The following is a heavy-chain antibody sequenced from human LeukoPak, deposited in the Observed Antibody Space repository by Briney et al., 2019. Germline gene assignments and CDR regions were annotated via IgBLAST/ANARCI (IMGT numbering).Heavy chain of an antibody. D-gene: IGHD6-13*01. CDR2: ISSSSSYI. CDR3: ARAVYSSSWYFDY. J-gene: IGHJ4*02. V-gene: IGHV3-21*04. CDR1: GFTFSSYS. Sequence: GGSLRLSCAASGFTFSSYSMDWVRQAPGKGLEWVSSISSSSSYIYYADSVKGRFTISRDNAKNSLYLQMNSLRAEDTAVYYCARAVYSSSWYFDYWGQGTLVTVSS.